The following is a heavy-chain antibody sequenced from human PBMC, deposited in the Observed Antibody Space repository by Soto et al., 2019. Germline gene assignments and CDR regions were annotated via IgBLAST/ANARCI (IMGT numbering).Heavy chain of an antibody. D-gene: IGHD6-19*01. J-gene: IGHJ5*02. V-gene: IGHV1-2*02. CDR1: GYTFTDYY. Sequence: QVQLVQSGAEVKKPGASVKVSCKASGYTFTDYYMNWVRQAPGQGLEWMGWINPNNGVTNYAQKSQGRVTMTRDTSISTAYMALSRLRSDDTALYYCARGALTVANWFDPWGQGTQVTVSS. CDR3: ARGALTVANWFDP. CDR2: INPNNGVT.